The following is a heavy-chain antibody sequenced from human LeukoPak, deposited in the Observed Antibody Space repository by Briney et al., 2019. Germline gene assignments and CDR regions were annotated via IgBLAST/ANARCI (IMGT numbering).Heavy chain of an antibody. D-gene: IGHD5-12*01. CDR2: ISSSSGYI. J-gene: IGHJ4*02. Sequence: PGGSLRLSCAASGFTFSTYTMNWVRQAPGKGLEWVSSISSSSGYIYYADSVKGRFTISRDNAKKSVYLQMNSLRAEDTAVYYCARETGDRGYSGYGIDYWGQGTLVTVSS. V-gene: IGHV3-21*01. CDR3: ARETGDRGYSGYGIDY. CDR1: GFTFSTYT.